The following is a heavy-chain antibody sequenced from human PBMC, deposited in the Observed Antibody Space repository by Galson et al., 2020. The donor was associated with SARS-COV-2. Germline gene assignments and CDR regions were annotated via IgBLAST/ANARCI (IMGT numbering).Heavy chain of an antibody. CDR2: IYHSGHT. CDR1: GGSFSAYY. J-gene: IGHJ6*02. D-gene: IGHD3-22*01. CDR3: ARAPTSSGFLYYYYYGMDV. V-gene: IGHV4-34*01. Sequence: SETLSLTCTVYGGSFSAYYWSWIRQPPGKGLEWIGDIYHSGHTNYNPSLKSRVTISVDTSKNQFSLNLGSVTAADAAVYYCARAPTSSGFLYYYYYGMDVWGQGTTVTVSS.